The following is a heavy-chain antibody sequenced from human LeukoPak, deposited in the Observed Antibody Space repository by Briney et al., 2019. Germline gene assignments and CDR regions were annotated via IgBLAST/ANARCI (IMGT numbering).Heavy chain of an antibody. V-gene: IGHV3-74*01. Sequence: PGGSLRLSCAASGFTFSTYWMHWVRQAPGKGLVWVSRIYIDGSSTNYADSVKGRFTMSRDNAKNTLYLQVNSLTAEDTAVYYCARGASARQDYWGQGTLVTVSS. CDR3: ARGASARQDY. CDR1: GFTFSTYW. J-gene: IGHJ4*02. D-gene: IGHD2-2*01. CDR2: IYIDGSST.